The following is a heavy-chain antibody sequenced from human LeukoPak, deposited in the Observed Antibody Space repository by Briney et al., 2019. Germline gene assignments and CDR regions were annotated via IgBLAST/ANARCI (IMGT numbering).Heavy chain of an antibody. J-gene: IGHJ4*02. CDR1: GGSFSGYY. Sequence: SETLSLTCAVYGGSFSGYYWSWIRQPPGKGLEWIGEINHSGSTNYNPSLKSRVTISVDTSKNQFSLRLSSVTAADTAVYYCARGRQWLVMGFDYWGQGTLVTVSS. CDR3: ARGRQWLVMGFDY. CDR2: INHSGST. D-gene: IGHD6-19*01. V-gene: IGHV4-34*01.